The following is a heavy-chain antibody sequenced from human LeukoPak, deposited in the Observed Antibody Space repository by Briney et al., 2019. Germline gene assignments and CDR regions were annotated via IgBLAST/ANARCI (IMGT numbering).Heavy chain of an antibody. V-gene: IGHV4-39*01. J-gene: IGHJ5*02. Sequence: KTSETLSLTCTVSGGSISSSSYYWGWIRQPPGKGLEWIGSIYYSGSTYYNPSLKSRVTISVDTSKNRFSLKLSSVTAADTAVYYCARRGSNWFDPWGQGTLVTVSS. CDR1: GGSISSSSYY. CDR2: IYYSGST. D-gene: IGHD3-16*01. CDR3: ARRGSNWFDP.